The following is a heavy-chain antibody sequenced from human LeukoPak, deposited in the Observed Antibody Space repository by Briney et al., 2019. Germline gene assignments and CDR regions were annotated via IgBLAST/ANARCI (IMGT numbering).Heavy chain of an antibody. CDR1: GFTFSTYA. CDR3: AKDGYSSGTLGFFRH. CDR2: ISGGGSSA. V-gene: IGHV3-23*01. Sequence: GGSLRLSCAASGFTFSTYAMSWVRQAPGKGLEWVSGISGGGSSAYYAGSVRGRFTISRDISTNTVDLQMNSLRVEDTAVYYCAKDGYSSGTLGFFRHWGLGTQVTVSS. J-gene: IGHJ1*01. D-gene: IGHD6-19*01.